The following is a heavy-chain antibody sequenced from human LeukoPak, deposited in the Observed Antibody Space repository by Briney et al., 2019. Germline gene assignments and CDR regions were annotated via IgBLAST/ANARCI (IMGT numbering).Heavy chain of an antibody. CDR2: IYYSGST. V-gene: IGHV4-59*01. CDR1: GGSISSYY. CDR3: ARAPPTPGAHYYYYGMDV. J-gene: IGHJ6*02. Sequence: PSETLSLTCTVSGGSISSYYWSWIRQPPGKGLEWIGYIYYSGSTNYNPSLKSRVTISVDTSKNQFSLKLSSVTAADTAVYYCARAPPTPGAHYYYYGMDVWGQGTTVTVSS. D-gene: IGHD4-17*01.